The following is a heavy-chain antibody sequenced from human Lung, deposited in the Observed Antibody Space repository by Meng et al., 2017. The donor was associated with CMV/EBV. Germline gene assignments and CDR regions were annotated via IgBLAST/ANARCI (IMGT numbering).Heavy chain of an antibody. V-gene: IGHV1-69*01. CDR1: GGSFSSSP. Sequence: TASGGSFSSSPFSWVRPAPGQGLEWMGEIIPMFGTVNSAQKFQGRVTITADESTTTAYMDLSSLRSDDTALYFCARGSAVGAMGCDYWGQGTLVTVSS. CDR3: ARGSAVGAMGCDY. J-gene: IGHJ4*02. CDR2: IIPMFGTV. D-gene: IGHD1-26*01.